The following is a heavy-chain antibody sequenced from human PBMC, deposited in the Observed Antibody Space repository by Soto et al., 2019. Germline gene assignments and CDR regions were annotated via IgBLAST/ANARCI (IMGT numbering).Heavy chain of an antibody. CDR1: TESLRGYH. J-gene: IGHJ5*02. CDR2: ISQSGFT. D-gene: IGHD6-19*01. V-gene: IGHV4-34*01. CDR3: ARGLFSSGWYSYFDP. Sequence: QVQLQQRGAGLLRPSETLSLTCAVSTESLRGYHWTWIRQSPGKGLEWIGEISQSGFTNYNPSLESRVTLSVDTSKSEFSLHLTSMTAADTALYYCARGLFSSGWYSYFDPWGQGTPVTVSS.